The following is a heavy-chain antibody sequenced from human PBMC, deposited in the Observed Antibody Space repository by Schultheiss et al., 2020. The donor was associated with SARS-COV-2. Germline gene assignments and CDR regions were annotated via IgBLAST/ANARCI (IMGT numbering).Heavy chain of an antibody. CDR2: ISAYNGNT. CDR1: GYTFTSYG. Sequence: ASVKVSCKASGYTFTSYGISWVRQAPGQGLEWMGWISAYNGNTNYAQKLQGRVTITADESTSTAYMELSSLRSEDTAVYYCARDFPPKTSAMVSYGMDVWGQGTTVTVSS. D-gene: IGHD5-18*01. V-gene: IGHV1-18*04. CDR3: ARDFPPKTSAMVSYGMDV. J-gene: IGHJ6*02.